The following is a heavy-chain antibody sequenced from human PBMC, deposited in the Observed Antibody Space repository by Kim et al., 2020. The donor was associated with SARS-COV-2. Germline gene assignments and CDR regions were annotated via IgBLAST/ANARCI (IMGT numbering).Heavy chain of an antibody. CDR2: VSHDGKDI. Sequence: GRSLRLSCADSTMSFTTYGMHWVRQAPGRGLEWVGAVSHDGKDIYYADSVKGRFTLSRDISTNTVYLQLDSLRPEDTAVYYCAKDTGNGAAADFYGMDVWGQGTTVTVSS. D-gene: IGHD1-1*01. J-gene: IGHJ6*02. CDR3: AKDTGNGAAADFYGMDV. CDR1: TMSFTTYG. V-gene: IGHV3-30*18.